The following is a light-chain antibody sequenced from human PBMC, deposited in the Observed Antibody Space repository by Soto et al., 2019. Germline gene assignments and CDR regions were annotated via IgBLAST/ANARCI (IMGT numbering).Light chain of an antibody. V-gene: IGKV3-11*01. CDR3: QQRSDWLT. J-gene: IGKJ4*01. Sequence: EIVLTQSPATLSLSPGERATLSCRASQSVSGDLAWYQQKPGQAPRLLIYDTSNRATGIPARFSGSGSGTDFTLTISSLEPEDFAVYYCQQRSDWLTFGGGTKVVI. CDR2: DTS. CDR1: QSVSGD.